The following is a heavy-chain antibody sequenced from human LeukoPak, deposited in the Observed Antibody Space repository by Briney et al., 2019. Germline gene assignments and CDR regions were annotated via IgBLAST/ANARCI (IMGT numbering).Heavy chain of an antibody. J-gene: IGHJ4*02. CDR3: ARGTTYYYDSSGYH. Sequence: GGSLRLSCAASGIILSSYWMSWVRQAPGKGLEWVANIKQDGSEKWYVDSVKGRFTISRDNAKNSLYLQMNSLRAEDTAVYYCARGTTYYYDSSGYHWGQGTLVTVSS. D-gene: IGHD3-22*01. CDR1: GIILSSYW. CDR2: IKQDGSEK. V-gene: IGHV3-7*01.